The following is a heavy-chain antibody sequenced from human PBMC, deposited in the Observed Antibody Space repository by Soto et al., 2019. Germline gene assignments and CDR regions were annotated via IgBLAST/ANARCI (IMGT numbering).Heavy chain of an antibody. CDR2: INHSGST. CDR1: GGSFSGYY. V-gene: IGHV4-34*01. J-gene: IGHJ5*02. CDR3: AGGYRGSSWYGNWFDP. D-gene: IGHD6-13*01. Sequence: QVQLQQWGAGLLKPSETLSLTCAVYGGSFSGYYWSWIRQPPGKGLEWIGAINHSGSTNYNPSLKARVTISVDTSKTQFSLKRGAVTAADTAVYYCAGGYRGSSWYGNWFDPWGQGALGTVSS.